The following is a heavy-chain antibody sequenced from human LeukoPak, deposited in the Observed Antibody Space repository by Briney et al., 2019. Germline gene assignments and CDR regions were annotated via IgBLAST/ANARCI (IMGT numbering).Heavy chain of an antibody. Sequence: GGSLRLSCAASGFTFSDYYMSWIRQAPGKGLEWVSYISSSGSTIYYADSVKGRFTTSRDNAKNSLYLPMNSLRAEDTAVYYCARGASKWNDGDHRGEAYYYGMDVWGQGTTVTVSS. D-gene: IGHD1-1*01. J-gene: IGHJ6*02. CDR3: ARGASKWNDGDHRGEAYYYGMDV. CDR2: ISSSGSTI. V-gene: IGHV3-11*01. CDR1: GFTFSDYY.